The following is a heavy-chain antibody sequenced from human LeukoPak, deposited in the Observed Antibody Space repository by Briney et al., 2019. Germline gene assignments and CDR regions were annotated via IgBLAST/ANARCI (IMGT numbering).Heavy chain of an antibody. Sequence: GGSLRLSSAASGFTFSTYGMSWGRQAPGKGLEWGSAISGSGGSTYYADSVKGRFTISRDNSKNTLYLQMNSLGAEATAVYYCAAVDVDTAFPWGQGTLVTVSS. V-gene: IGHV3-23*01. J-gene: IGHJ5*02. CDR1: GFTFSTYG. D-gene: IGHD5-18*01. CDR3: AAVDVDTAFP. CDR2: ISGSGGST.